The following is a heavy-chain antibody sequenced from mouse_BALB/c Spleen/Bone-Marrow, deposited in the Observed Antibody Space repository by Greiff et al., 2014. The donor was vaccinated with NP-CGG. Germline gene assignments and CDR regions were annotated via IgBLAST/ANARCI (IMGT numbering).Heavy chain of an antibody. V-gene: IGHV2-9*02. CDR3: ARDYYGSLYAMDY. D-gene: IGHD1-1*01. CDR2: IWAGGST. CDR1: GFSLTSYG. J-gene: IGHJ4*01. Sequence: VQLQQSGPGLVAPSQSLSITCTVSGFSLTSYGAHWVRQPPGKGLEWLGVIWAGGSTNYNSALMSRLSISEDNSKGQVFLKMNSLQTDDTAMYYCARDYYGSLYAMDYWGQGTSVTVSS.